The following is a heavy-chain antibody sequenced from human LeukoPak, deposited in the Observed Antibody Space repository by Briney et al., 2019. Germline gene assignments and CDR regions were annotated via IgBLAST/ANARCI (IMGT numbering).Heavy chain of an antibody. J-gene: IGHJ4*02. D-gene: IGHD3-10*01. V-gene: IGHV4-39*01. Sequence: PSETLSLTCTVSGGSVSSTTYYWSWIRQPPGKGLEWIASINYSGSTYYNPSLKSRVTISVDTSENQFSLKLSFVTAADTAVYYCARYVVYGSGKYYFDYWGQGTLVTVSS. CDR2: INYSGST. CDR1: GGSVSSTTYY. CDR3: ARYVVYGSGKYYFDY.